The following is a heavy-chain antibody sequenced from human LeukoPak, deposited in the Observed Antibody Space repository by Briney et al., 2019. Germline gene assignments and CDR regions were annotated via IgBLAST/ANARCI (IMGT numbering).Heavy chain of an antibody. V-gene: IGHV1-18*01. Sequence: ASVKASCKASGYTFTSYGISWVRQAPGQGLEWMGWISAYNGNTNYAQKLQGRVTMTTDASTSTAYMELRSLRSDDTAVYYCARDQYYYDSSGYYSVYWGQGTLVTVSS. CDR1: GYTFTSYG. CDR3: ARDQYYYDSSGYYSVY. D-gene: IGHD3-22*01. J-gene: IGHJ4*02. CDR2: ISAYNGNT.